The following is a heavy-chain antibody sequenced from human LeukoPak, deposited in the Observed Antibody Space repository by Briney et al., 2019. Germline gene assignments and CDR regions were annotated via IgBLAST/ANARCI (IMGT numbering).Heavy chain of an antibody. V-gene: IGHV1-8*01. CDR2: MNPNSGNT. Sequence: ASVKVSCKASGYTFTSYDINWVRQATGQGLEWMGWMNPNSGNTGYAQKFQGRVTMTRNTSISTAYMELSRLRSDDTAMYYCARDQVGYSYGPPDYWGQGTLVTVSS. J-gene: IGHJ4*02. CDR3: ARDQVGYSYGPPDY. CDR1: GYTFTSYD. D-gene: IGHD5-18*01.